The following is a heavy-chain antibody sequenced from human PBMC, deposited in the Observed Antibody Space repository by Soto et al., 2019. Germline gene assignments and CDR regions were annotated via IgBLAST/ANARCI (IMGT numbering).Heavy chain of an antibody. Sequence: EVQLVESGGGLVKPGGSLRLSCAASGFSFNIAWMSWVRQAPGKGLEWVGHIRSKSDGGTPDYAAPVKGRFNISRDDSQNTLYVEMHSPRTEDTAVYYCTTLHSYGLDYWGQGALVTVSS. J-gene: IGHJ4*02. CDR1: GFSFNIAW. CDR2: IRSKSDGGTP. V-gene: IGHV3-15*01. CDR3: TTLHSYGLDY. D-gene: IGHD5-18*01.